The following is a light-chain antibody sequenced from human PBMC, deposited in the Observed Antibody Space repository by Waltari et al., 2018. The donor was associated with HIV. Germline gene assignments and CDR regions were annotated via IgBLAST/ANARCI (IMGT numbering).Light chain of an antibody. CDR1: SSNIGNNH. Sequence: QPVMTQPPSASGTPGQRVTISCSGGSSNIGNNHVYWYQHCPGTAPKLLIYRNNQRPSGVPDRFSGSKSGTSASLVISGLRSEDEADYYCAAWDDSLSGVFGGGTKVTVL. CDR3: AAWDDSLSGV. J-gene: IGLJ2*01. V-gene: IGLV1-47*01. CDR2: RNN.